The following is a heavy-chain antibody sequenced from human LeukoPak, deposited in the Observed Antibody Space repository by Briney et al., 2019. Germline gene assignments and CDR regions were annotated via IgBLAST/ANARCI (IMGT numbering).Heavy chain of an antibody. CDR3: ARDQGDGGDD. V-gene: IGHV3-21*06. CDR2: ITSTNRHT. Sequence: GGSLRLSCAASGFTFSSYTLNWVRQTQGHELERHSSITSTNRHTFYAEQVRVLFTISRDNAKNSAYLQMTSLRAEDTAVYYCARDQGDGGDDWGQGTLVTVSS. J-gene: IGHJ4*02. D-gene: IGHD2-21*02. CDR1: GFTFSSYT.